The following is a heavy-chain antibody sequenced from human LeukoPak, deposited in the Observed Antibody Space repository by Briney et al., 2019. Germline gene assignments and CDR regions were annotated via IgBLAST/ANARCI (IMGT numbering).Heavy chain of an antibody. D-gene: IGHD3-3*01. V-gene: IGHV4-34*01. CDR2: IYHGGST. CDR3: ARLAFLSGYYYFDY. CDR1: GGSFSASY. Sequence: SETVDLTCVVSGGSFSASYWSWIRQSPGKGLEWIGEIYHGGSTNYNPSLESRVTISGDTSKNQFSLKLSSVTAADTAVYYCARLAFLSGYYYFDYWGQGALVTVFS. J-gene: IGHJ4*02.